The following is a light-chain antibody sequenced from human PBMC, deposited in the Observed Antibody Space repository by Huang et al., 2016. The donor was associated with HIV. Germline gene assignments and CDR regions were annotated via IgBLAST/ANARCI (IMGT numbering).Light chain of an antibody. V-gene: IGKV3-11*01. Sequence: EVVLTPSPVTLSLSPGERATLSCRASQSVGTYLDWYQQKPGQTPRLLIDDVSKSAAGNPARFSGSGSGTDFTLTISSLEPEDFVLYYCQQRISWPLTFGGGTSVEIK. CDR3: QQRISWPLT. J-gene: IGKJ4*01. CDR2: DVS. CDR1: QSVGTY.